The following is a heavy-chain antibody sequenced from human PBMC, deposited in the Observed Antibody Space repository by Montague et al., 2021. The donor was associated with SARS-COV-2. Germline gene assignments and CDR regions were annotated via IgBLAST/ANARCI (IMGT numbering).Heavy chain of an antibody. CDR2: IYWNDDK. J-gene: IGHJ2*01. Sequence: PALVKPTQTLTLTCTFSGFSLSTSGVGVGWIRQPPGKALEWLALIYWNDDKRYSPSLKSRLTITKDTSKNQVVLKMTNMDPVDTATYYCAHVGMACSGGSCYLKIKDWYFDLWGRGTLVTVSS. V-gene: IGHV2-5*01. CDR1: GFSLSTSGVG. D-gene: IGHD2-15*01. CDR3: AHVGMACSGGSCYLKIKDWYFDL.